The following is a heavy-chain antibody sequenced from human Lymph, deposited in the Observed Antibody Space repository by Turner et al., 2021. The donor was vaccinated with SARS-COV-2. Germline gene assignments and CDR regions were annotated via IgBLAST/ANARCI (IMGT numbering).Heavy chain of an antibody. J-gene: IGHJ4*02. Sequence: EVQLVESGGGLVKPGGSLRLSCAASVFTFSSYSMNWVRQAPGKGLEWVSSISSRGSYIYYADSVKGRFTISRDNAKNSLYLQMNSLRADDTAVYYCAREKLGELFDYWGQGTLVTVSS. CDR1: VFTFSSYS. V-gene: IGHV3-21*01. D-gene: IGHD3-10*01. CDR2: ISSRGSYI. CDR3: AREKLGELFDY.